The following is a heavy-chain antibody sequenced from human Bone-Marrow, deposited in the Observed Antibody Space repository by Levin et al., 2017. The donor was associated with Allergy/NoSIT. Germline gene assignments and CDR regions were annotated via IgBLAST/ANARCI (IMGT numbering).Heavy chain of an antibody. V-gene: IGHV3-53*01. CDR3: ATSPTSGY. CDR2: IYSGGNT. J-gene: IGHJ4*02. CDR1: GFTVRNTY. Sequence: LSLPCAASGFTVRNTYMSWVRQAPGKGLEGVSIIYSGGNTYYTDSVKGRFTISRDSSKNTLYLQMNSLRAEDTAVYYCATSPTSGYWGQGTLVTVSS.